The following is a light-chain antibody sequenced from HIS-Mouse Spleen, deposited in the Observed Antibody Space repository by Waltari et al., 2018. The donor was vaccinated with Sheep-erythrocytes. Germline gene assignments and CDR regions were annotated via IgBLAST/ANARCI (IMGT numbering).Light chain of an antibody. CDR1: QGISSA. Sequence: AIQLTQSPSSLSASVGDRVTITCRASQGISSALAWYQQKPGKAPKLLIYDASSLESGVPSRFSDSGSGTDCTLTISSLQPEDFATYYCQQFNNYPRTFGQGTKVEIK. CDR2: DAS. J-gene: IGKJ1*01. CDR3: QQFNNYPRT. V-gene: IGKV1D-13*01.